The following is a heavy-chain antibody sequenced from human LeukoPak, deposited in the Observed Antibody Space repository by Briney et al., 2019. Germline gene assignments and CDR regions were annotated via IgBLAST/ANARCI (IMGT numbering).Heavy chain of an antibody. CDR2: IRRSSTYI. Sequence: GGSPTLSCAASGFTFSSYSMNWVRQAPGKGLEWVSFIRRSSTYIYYADSVKGRFTISRDNAKNSLYLQMNRLRPEDTAVYYCARPGIAVAGEFFDYWGQGTLVTVSS. J-gene: IGHJ4*02. CDR1: GFTFSSYS. CDR3: ARPGIAVAGEFFDY. D-gene: IGHD6-19*01. V-gene: IGHV3-21*01.